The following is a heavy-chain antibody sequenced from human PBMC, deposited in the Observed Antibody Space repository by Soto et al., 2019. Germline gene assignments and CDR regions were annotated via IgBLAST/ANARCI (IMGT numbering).Heavy chain of an antibody. V-gene: IGHV3-74*02. CDR2: INSDGSVS. Sequence: EVQLVESGGGLVQPGGSLRLSCAASGFTFRNYWMYWVRQAPGQGLEWVSRINSDGSVSSYADSVKVRITISRDNVKNYLYLLMDSLRAEDTAVDYCARGDCVGGGCYSLAGSFYYDMDAWGKGTTVTVFS. J-gene: IGHJ6*03. D-gene: IGHD2-15*01. CDR1: GFTFRNYW. CDR3: ARGDCVGGGCYSLAGSFYYDMDA.